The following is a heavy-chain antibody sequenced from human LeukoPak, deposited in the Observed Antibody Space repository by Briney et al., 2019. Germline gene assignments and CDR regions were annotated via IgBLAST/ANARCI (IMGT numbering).Heavy chain of an antibody. CDR2: IFHSGST. V-gene: IGHV4-30-2*01. CDR1: GGSISSGGYS. D-gene: IGHD3-22*01. CDR3: ARRAYYRGLDY. Sequence: SQTLSLTCAVSGGSISSGGYSWSWIRQPPGKGLEWIGCIFHSGSTYYNPSLKSRLTISLDRSKNQFSLNLSSVTAADTAVYYCARRAYYRGLDYWGQGTLVTVSS. J-gene: IGHJ4*02.